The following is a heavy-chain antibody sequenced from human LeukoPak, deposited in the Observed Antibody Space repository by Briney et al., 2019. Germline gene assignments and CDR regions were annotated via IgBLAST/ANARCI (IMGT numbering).Heavy chain of an antibody. CDR2: ISYDGSSR. V-gene: IGHV3-30*03. CDR1: GFTFSSYG. CDR3: ARYRETTDY. J-gene: IGHJ4*02. D-gene: IGHD1-7*01. Sequence: GGSLRLSCAASGFTFSSYGMHWVRQAPGKGLEWVAVISYDGSSRYCADSVKARFTISRDNSKNTLYLQMNSLRPEDTAVYCCARYRETTDYWGQGTLVTVSS.